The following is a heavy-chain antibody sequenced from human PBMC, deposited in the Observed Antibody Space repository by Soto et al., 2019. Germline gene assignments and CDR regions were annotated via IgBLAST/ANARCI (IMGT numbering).Heavy chain of an antibody. CDR3: ARDPETQYYDFWSGYYSGYGMDV. CDR1: GYTFTGYY. CDR2: INPNSGGT. D-gene: IGHD3-3*01. J-gene: IGHJ6*02. V-gene: IGHV1-2*02. Sequence: ASVKVSCKASGYTFTGYYMHWVRQAPGQGLEWMGWINPNSGGTNYAQKFQGRATMTRDTSISTAYMELSRLRSDDTAVYYCARDPETQYYDFWSGYYSGYGMDVWGQGTTVTVSS.